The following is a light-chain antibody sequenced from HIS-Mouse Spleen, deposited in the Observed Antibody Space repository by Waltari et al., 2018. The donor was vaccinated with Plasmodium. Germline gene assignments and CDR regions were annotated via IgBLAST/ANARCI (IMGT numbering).Light chain of an antibody. V-gene: IGKV3D-7*01. Sequence: EIVMTQSPATLSLSPGERATLSCRASQSVSSSYLSGYQQKPGQAPRLLSYGASTRATGIPARFSGSGSGTDFTLTISSLQPEDFAVYYCQQDYNLPYTFGQGTKLEIK. CDR3: QQDYNLPYT. CDR1: QSVSSSY. J-gene: IGKJ2*01. CDR2: GAS.